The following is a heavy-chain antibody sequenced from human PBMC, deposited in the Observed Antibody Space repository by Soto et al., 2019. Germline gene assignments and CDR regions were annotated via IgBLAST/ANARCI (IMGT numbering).Heavy chain of an antibody. V-gene: IGHV3-53*01. D-gene: IGHD3-22*01. CDR2: IYSGGST. Sequence: EVQLVESGGGLIQPGGSLRLSCAASGFTVSSNYMSWVRQAPGKGLEWVSVIYSGGSTYYADSVKGRFTISRDNSKXTLYRQMNSLRAEDTAVYYCARDRVESGYPEYFQHWGQGTLVTVSS. J-gene: IGHJ1*01. CDR3: ARDRVESGYPEYFQH. CDR1: GFTVSSNY.